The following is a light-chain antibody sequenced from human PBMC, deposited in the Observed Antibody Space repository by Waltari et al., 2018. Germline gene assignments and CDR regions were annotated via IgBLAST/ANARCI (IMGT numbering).Light chain of an antibody. CDR1: QNVYYRSNNRNY. Sequence: DIVMTQSPDSLAVSLGEGATINCKSSQNVYYRSNNRNYLAWYQQKPGQPSKLVLYWASVREFGVPDRFSGSGSGTDFTLTISSLQAEDVAIYYCQQYYSSPVTFGGGTKVEIK. CDR3: QQYYSSPVT. V-gene: IGKV4-1*01. J-gene: IGKJ4*01. CDR2: WAS.